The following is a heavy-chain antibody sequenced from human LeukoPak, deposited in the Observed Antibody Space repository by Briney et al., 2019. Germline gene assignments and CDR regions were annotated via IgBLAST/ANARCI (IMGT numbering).Heavy chain of an antibody. CDR2: ISSSSDYT. Sequence: PGGSLRLSCAASGFTFSDYYMSWIRQGPGKGLEWVSYISSSSDYTNYADSVKGRFTISRDNAKNSLYLQVNSLRAEDTAVYYCARGGGSNYFDHWGQGTLVTVSS. D-gene: IGHD3-16*01. J-gene: IGHJ4*02. CDR1: GFTFSDYY. CDR3: ARGGGSNYFDH. V-gene: IGHV3-11*05.